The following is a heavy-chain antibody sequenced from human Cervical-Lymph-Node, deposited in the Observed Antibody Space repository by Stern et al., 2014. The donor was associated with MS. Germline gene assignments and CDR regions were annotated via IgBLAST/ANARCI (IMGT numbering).Heavy chain of an antibody. Sequence: EVQLLESGAEVKKPGESLKISCKGSGYSFTANWIAWVRQMPGKGLEWMGIIYPGDSDTRSSPSFQGQVTISADKSISTAYLQWSILKASDTAMYYCARDYGDYAFDYWGQGTLVTVSS. CDR3: ARDYGDYAFDY. CDR2: IYPGDSDT. D-gene: IGHD4-17*01. V-gene: IGHV5-51*01. CDR1: GYSFTANW. J-gene: IGHJ4*02.